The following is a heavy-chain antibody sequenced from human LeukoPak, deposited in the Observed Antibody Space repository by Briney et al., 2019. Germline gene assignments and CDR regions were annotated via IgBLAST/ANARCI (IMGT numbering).Heavy chain of an antibody. CDR1: GFSFSDYY. D-gene: IGHD3-3*01. CDR2: ISSSGSNI. CDR3: ARDYDGGYMDV. Sequence: RTGGSLRLSCAASGFSFSDYYMSWIRQAPGKGLEWISYISSSGSNIYADSVKGRFTISRDNAKNSLYLQMSSLRAEDTAVYYCARDYDGGYMDVWGKGTTVTVSS. V-gene: IGHV3-11*04. J-gene: IGHJ6*03.